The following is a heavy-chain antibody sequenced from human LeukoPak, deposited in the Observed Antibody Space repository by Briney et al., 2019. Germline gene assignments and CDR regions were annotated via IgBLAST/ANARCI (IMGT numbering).Heavy chain of an antibody. D-gene: IGHD2-2*02. CDR3: ARDPRCGSSCHTGKYYYMDV. CDR1: GDSVSSNSAA. V-gene: IGHV6-1*01. CDR2: TYYRSKWYN. J-gene: IGHJ6*03. Sequence: SQTLSLTCAISGDSVSSNSAAWNWIRQSPSRGLEWLGRTYYRSKWYNDYAVSVKSRITINPDTSKNQFSLQLNSVTPEDTAVYYCARDPRCGSSCHTGKYYYMDVWGKGTTVTVSS.